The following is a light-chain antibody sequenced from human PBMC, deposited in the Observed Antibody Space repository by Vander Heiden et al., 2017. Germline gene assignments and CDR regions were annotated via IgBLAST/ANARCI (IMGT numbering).Light chain of an antibody. CDR2: SNN. J-gene: IGLJ2*01. CDR1: PSNIGSNT. CDR3: AAWDDSLNGVL. V-gene: IGLV1-44*01. Sequence: QSVLTQPPSASGTPGQRVTISCSGSPSNIGSNTVNWYQQLPGTAPKLLIYSNNQRPSGVPDRLSGSKSGTSASLAISGLQSEDEADYYCAAWDDSLNGVLFGGGTKLTVL.